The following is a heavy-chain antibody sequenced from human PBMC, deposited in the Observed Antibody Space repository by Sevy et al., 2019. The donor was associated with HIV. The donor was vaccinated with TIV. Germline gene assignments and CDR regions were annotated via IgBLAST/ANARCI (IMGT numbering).Heavy chain of an antibody. CDR2: IKGDGSDK. CDR1: GFSLSANW. CDR3: AHETFGRFES. Sequence: GGSLRLSCPASGFSLSANWMNWVRQAPGKGLEWVANIKGDGSDKHYVDSVEGRFTISRDNAKNVLYLQMNSLRVEDTAVYYGAHETFGRFESWGQGTLVTVSS. D-gene: IGHD3-16*01. J-gene: IGHJ4*02. V-gene: IGHV3-7*01.